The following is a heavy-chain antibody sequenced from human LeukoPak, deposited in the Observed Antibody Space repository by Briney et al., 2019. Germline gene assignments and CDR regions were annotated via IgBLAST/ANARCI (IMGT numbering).Heavy chain of an antibody. V-gene: IGHV1-18*01. CDR1: GYTFTSYG. CDR3: ARDYYGTPPLDY. CDR2: ISADNGDT. J-gene: IGHJ4*02. Sequence: ASVKVSCKASGYTFTSYGISWVRQAPGRGLEWMGWISADNGDTNYAQKLQGRVTMTTDTSTSTAYMELRSLRSDDTAVYYCARDYYGTPPLDYWGQGTLVTVSS. D-gene: IGHD3-10*01.